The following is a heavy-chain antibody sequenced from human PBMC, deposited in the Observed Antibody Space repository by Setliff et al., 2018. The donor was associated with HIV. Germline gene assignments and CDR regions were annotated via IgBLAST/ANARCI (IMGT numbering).Heavy chain of an antibody. CDR1: GGSFSGYS. V-gene: IGHV4-34*01. J-gene: IGHJ2*01. Sequence: SETLSLTCAVYGGSFSGYSWSWIRQPPGKGLEWIGEITDNGSTNYTPSLKSRVTISIDTSTNQFSLKLSSVTAADTAVYYCARGPPRWGGAISWYSDLWGRGTLVTVSS. CDR2: ITDNGST. CDR3: ARGPPRWGGAISWYSDL. D-gene: IGHD7-27*01.